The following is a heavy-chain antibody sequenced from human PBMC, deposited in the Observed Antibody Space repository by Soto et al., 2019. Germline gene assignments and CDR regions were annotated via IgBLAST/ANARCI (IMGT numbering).Heavy chain of an antibody. D-gene: IGHD2-15*01. V-gene: IGHV3-9*02. CDR3: RVSSPDIVVLPSSIYFTS. Sequence: GGSLRLSCVASGSSSDPFTMHWVRELPGKGLEWVAGLSWDRSTVAYADSVQGRFTISRDHAKNSVDLLMDSLRPDDTALYFCRVSSPDIVVLPSSIYFTSWGPGTQVTVSS. CDR1: GSSSDPFT. J-gene: IGHJ4*02. CDR2: LSWDRSTV.